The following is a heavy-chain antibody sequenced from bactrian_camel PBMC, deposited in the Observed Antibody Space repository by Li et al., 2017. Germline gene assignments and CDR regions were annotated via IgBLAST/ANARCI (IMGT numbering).Heavy chain of an antibody. J-gene: IGHJ6*01. Sequence: VQLVESGGGLVQPGGSLRLSCAASGFTFSNYAMSWVRQAPGEGLEWVSEISSGGAGTDYADSVKGRFTISRDSAKNTVYLQMTSLRPEDTAMYYCAADRPRGGDCSIRGNFGYWGQGTQVTVS. CDR1: GFTFSNYA. CDR2: ISSGGAGT. CDR3: AADRPRGGDCSIRGNFGY. D-gene: IGHD3*01. V-gene: IGHV3S40*01.